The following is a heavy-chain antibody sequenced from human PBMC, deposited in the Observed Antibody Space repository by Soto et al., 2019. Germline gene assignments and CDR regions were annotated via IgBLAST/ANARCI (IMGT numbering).Heavy chain of an antibody. J-gene: IGHJ4*02. D-gene: IGHD1-1*01. CDR3: DKEGGYNSIDPFDY. V-gene: IGHV3-23*01. CDR1: GFTFSTYA. Sequence: EVQLLESGGGLVQPGGSLRLSCAASGFTFSTYAMSWVRQAPGRGLEWVSTISGSGGSTYYADSVRGRFTISRDNSKNTLYLQVNRLRGEDTAVYYCDKEGGYNSIDPFDYWGQGTLVTVSS. CDR2: ISGSGGST.